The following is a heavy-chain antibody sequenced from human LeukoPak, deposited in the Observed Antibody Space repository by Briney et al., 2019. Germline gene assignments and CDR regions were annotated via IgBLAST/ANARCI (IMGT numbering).Heavy chain of an antibody. D-gene: IGHD2-2*01. CDR2: IYYSGST. J-gene: IGHJ3*02. CDR3: ASHCSSPRCRGAFHI. Sequence: SETLSLTCTVSGGSISSHYWSRIRQPPGKGLEWIGYIYYSGSTNYNPSLKSRVTISVDTSKNQFSLKLSSVTAEDTAVYYCASHCSSPRCRGAFHIWGQGPMVTVSS. CDR1: GGSISSHY. V-gene: IGHV4-59*11.